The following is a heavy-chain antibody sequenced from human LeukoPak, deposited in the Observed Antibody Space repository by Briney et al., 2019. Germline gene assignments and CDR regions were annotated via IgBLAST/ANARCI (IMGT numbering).Heavy chain of an antibody. Sequence: GGSLRLSCAASGFTFSSYAMTWVRQAPGKGLEWVSTVSVNGGDTFYPDSVKGRFIISRDNSKNTLYLQMNSLRAEDTAVYYCTTYNRDVPFDYWGQGTLVTVSS. V-gene: IGHV3-23*01. CDR1: GFTFSSYA. D-gene: IGHD1-1*01. J-gene: IGHJ4*02. CDR3: TTYNRDVPFDY. CDR2: VSVNGGDT.